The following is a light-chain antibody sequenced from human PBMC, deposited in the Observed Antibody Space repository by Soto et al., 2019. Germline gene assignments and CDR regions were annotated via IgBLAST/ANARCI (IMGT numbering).Light chain of an antibody. V-gene: IGKV3-11*01. CDR3: QQRSNWPFT. J-gene: IGKJ3*01. Sequence: EIVLTQSPATLSLSPGERATLSCRASQSVSSYLAWYQQKPGQAPRLLISAATNRATGIPARFSGSGSRTDFTLTISSLEHEDFEVYSCQQRSNWPFTLGPGTKVDIK. CDR2: AAT. CDR1: QSVSSY.